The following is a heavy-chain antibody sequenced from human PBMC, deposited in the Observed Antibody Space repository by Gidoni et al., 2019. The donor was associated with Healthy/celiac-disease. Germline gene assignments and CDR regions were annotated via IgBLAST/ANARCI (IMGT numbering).Heavy chain of an antibody. D-gene: IGHD2-21*02. CDR2: IWYDGSNK. CDR1: GFTFSSYG. V-gene: IGHV3-33*01. J-gene: IGHJ6*02. Sequence: QVQLVESGGGVVQPGRSLRLSCAASGFTFSSYGMHWVRQAPGKGLEWVAVIWYDGSNKYYADSVKGRFTISRDNSKNTLYLQMNSLRAEDTAVYYCARDGVVVTATHYYYYDGMDVWGQGTTVTVSS. CDR3: ARDGVVVTATHYYYYDGMDV.